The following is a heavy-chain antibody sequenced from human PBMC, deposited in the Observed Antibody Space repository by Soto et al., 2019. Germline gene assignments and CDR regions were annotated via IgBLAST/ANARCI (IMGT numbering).Heavy chain of an antibody. CDR2: MNPNSGNT. CDR1: GYTFTSYD. CDR3: ARGKDDFWSGYGSYYYYGMDV. J-gene: IGHJ6*02. Sequence: ASVKVSWKASGYTFTSYDINWVRQATGQGLEWMGWMNPNSGNTGYAQKFQGRVTMTRNTSISTAYMELSSLRSEDTAVYYCARGKDDFWSGYGSYYYYGMDVWGQGITVTVSS. V-gene: IGHV1-8*01. D-gene: IGHD3-3*01.